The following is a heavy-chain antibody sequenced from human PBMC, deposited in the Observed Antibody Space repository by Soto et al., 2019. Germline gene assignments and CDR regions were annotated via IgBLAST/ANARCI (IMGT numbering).Heavy chain of an antibody. V-gene: IGHV1-69*01. CDR3: ARNGTYSSSLSQYSGMDV. D-gene: IGHD1-26*01. Sequence: QVQLVQSGAEVKEPGSSVRVSCKASGGTFDNFIMNWVRQTPGQGLEWMGGIVPMLGTPTYAEKFKGRVTISATGSTSTRYMEVTSLRSEDTAIYYCARNGTYSSSLSQYSGMDVWGQGNTVTVSS. CDR1: GGTFDNFI. CDR2: IVPMLGTP. J-gene: IGHJ6*02.